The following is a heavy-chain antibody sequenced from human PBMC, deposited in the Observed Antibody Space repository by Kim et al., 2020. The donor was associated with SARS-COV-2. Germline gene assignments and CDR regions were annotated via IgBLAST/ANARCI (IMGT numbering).Heavy chain of an antibody. CDR3: ARDQYYYDSSGYSNHWFDP. D-gene: IGHD3-22*01. J-gene: IGHJ5*02. V-gene: IGHV4-31*02. Sequence: SRVTISVDTSKNQFSLKLSSVTAADTAVYYCARDQYYYDSSGYSNHWFDPWGQGTLVTVSS.